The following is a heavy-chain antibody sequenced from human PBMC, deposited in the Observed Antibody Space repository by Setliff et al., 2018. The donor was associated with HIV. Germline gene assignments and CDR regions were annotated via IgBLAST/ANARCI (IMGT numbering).Heavy chain of an antibody. CDR3: TRQAFGGAPRTPLDS. J-gene: IGHJ4*02. Sequence: SETLSLTCTVSGDSINYKYWSWIRQSPGKGLEWIGYIFYSGSTNYNPSLRSRVTIFVDTSRNQFSLRMTSVTAADTAVYYCTRQAFGGAPRTPLDSWGQGTLVTVSS. V-gene: IGHV4-59*08. CDR1: GDSINYKY. CDR2: IFYSGST. D-gene: IGHD3-16*01.